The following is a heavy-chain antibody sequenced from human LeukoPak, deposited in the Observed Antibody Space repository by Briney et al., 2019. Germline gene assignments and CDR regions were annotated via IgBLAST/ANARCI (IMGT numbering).Heavy chain of an antibody. Sequence: SETLSLTCAVYGGSFSGYYWSWIRQPPGKGLEWIGEINHSGSTNYNPSLKSRGTISVDTSKNQFSLKLSSVSAADTAVYYCARGTMTKVTYYFDYWGQGTLVTVSS. CDR3: ARGTMTKVTYYFDY. CDR2: INHSGST. D-gene: IGHD4-17*01. CDR1: GGSFSGYY. V-gene: IGHV4-34*01. J-gene: IGHJ4*02.